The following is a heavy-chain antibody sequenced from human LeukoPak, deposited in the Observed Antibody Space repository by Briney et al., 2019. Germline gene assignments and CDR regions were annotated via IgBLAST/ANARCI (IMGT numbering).Heavy chain of an antibody. J-gene: IGHJ4*02. V-gene: IGHV3-30*18. CDR2: ISYDGSNK. CDR1: GFTFSSYG. Sequence: GGSLRLSRAASGFTFSSYGMHWVRQAPGKGLEWVAVISYDGSNKYYADSVKGRFTISRDNSKNTLYLQMNSLIAEDTAVYYCAKDVDIVATAKDYWGQGTLVTVSS. CDR3: AKDVDIVATAKDY. D-gene: IGHD5-12*01.